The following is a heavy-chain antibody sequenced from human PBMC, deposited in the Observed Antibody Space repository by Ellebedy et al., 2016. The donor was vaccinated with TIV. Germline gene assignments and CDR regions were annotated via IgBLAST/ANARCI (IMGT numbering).Heavy chain of an antibody. J-gene: IGHJ4*02. CDR1: GFTFSSYS. V-gene: IGHV3-23*01. CDR2: ISGSGGST. D-gene: IGHD3-10*01. Sequence: GESLKISCAASGFTFSSYSMNWVRQAPGKGLEWVSAISGSGGSTYYADSVKGRFTISRDNSKNTLYLQMNSLRAEDTAVYYCAKGVRGVIVAIDYWGQGTLVTVSS. CDR3: AKGVRGVIVAIDY.